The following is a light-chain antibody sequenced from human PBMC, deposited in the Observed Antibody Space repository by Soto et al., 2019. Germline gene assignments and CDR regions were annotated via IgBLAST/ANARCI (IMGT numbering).Light chain of an antibody. V-gene: IGKV1-5*03. J-gene: IGKJ1*01. CDR1: QSISSW. CDR3: QQYNSYPWT. Sequence: DIQMTQSRSTLSASVGDRVTTACRASQSISSWLAWYQQKPGKARKLLIYKASSLESGVPSRFSGSGSGTEFTLTISSLQPDDFATYYCQQYNSYPWTFGQGTKVEIK. CDR2: KAS.